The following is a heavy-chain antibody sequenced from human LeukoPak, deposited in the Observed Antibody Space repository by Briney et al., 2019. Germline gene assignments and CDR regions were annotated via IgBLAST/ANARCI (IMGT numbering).Heavy chain of an antibody. J-gene: IGHJ4*02. D-gene: IGHD1-26*01. Sequence: GESLKISCKGFGYSFTNYWIGWVRQMPGKSLEWMGIIYPGDSADTRYSPSFQGQVTISVDKSISTACLQWSSLKASDTAMYYCARHDADSGSYQFWGQGTLVTVSS. CDR3: ARHDADSGSYQF. V-gene: IGHV5-51*01. CDR2: IYPGDSADT. CDR1: GYSFTNYW.